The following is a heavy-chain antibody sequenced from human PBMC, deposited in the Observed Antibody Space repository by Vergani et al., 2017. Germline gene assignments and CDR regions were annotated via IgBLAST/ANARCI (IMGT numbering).Heavy chain of an antibody. CDR1: GFTFRSYW. CDR3: ARNWGIDY. D-gene: IGHD7-27*01. Sequence: EVQLVESGGGLVQPGGSLRLSCAASGFTFRSYWMSWVRQAPGKGLEWLANIKQDGSEKYYVDSVKGRFTISRDNAKNSLYLQMNSLRAEDTAVYYCARNWGIDYWGQGTLVTVSS. V-gene: IGHV3-7*03. CDR2: IKQDGSEK. J-gene: IGHJ4*02.